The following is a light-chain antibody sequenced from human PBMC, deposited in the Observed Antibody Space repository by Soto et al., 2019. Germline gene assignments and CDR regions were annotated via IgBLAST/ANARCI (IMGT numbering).Light chain of an antibody. CDR3: QQRSNWPRLT. CDR2: DAS. CDR1: QSVSDW. Sequence: DIQMTQSPSTLSASVGDRVTITCRASQSVSDWLAWYQQKPGKAPKLLIYDASSLESGVPSRFSGSGSGTEFTLTISSLQPDDFATYYCQQRSNWPRLTFGGGTKVEIK. J-gene: IGKJ4*01. V-gene: IGKV1-5*01.